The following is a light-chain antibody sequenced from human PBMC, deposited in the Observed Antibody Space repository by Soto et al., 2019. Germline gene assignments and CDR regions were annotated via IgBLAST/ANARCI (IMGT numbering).Light chain of an antibody. CDR2: TND. CDR1: SSNIESNT. V-gene: IGLV1-44*01. CDR3: LAWDDSLNGNL. Sequence: QTVVTQPPSASGTPGQRVTISCSGSSSNIESNTVYWYQQLPGMAPRLLIHTNDRRPSGVPDRFSGSKSGTSASLVISGLQSEDEADYYCLAWDDSLNGNLFGTGTKVTVL. J-gene: IGLJ1*01.